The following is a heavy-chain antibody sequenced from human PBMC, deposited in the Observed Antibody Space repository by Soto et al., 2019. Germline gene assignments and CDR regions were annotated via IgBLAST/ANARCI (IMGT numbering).Heavy chain of an antibody. D-gene: IGHD6-6*01. V-gene: IGHV4-59*12. CDR1: GGSISSYY. J-gene: IGHJ3*02. Sequence: SETLSLTCTVSGGSISSYYWSWIRQPPGKGLEWIGYVYYSGSTNYNPSLKSRVTISVDTSKNQFSLKLSSVTAADTAVYYCARDHKYSSSYDASDIWGQGTMVTVSS. CDR3: ARDHKYSSSYDASDI. CDR2: VYYSGST.